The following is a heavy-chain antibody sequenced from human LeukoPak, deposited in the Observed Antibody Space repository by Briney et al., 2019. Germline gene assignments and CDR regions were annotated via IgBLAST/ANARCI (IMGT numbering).Heavy chain of an antibody. J-gene: IGHJ5*02. V-gene: IGHV3-30*18. Sequence: PGRSLRLSCAASGFTLSNNGMHWVRQAQGKGLEWVAMMSHDGSSEHYADSVKGRFTISRDNSKNTLYLQLNSLRVEDTAVYYCAKDWGSSDWYNWFDPWGQGTLVTVSS. D-gene: IGHD6-19*01. CDR1: GFTLSNNG. CDR2: MSHDGSSE. CDR3: AKDWGSSDWYNWFDP.